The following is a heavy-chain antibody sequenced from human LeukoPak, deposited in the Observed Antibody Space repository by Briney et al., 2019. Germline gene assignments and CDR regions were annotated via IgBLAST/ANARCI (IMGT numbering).Heavy chain of an antibody. J-gene: IGHJ4*02. CDR1: GGSISSYY. CDR3: ARVGCSGGSCLHY. CDR2: IYYSGST. V-gene: IGHV4-59*01. Sequence: SETLSLTCPVSGGSISSYYWSWIRQPPGKGLEWIGYIYYSGSTHYNPSRKSRVTISVDTSKNQFSLKLSSVTAADTAVYYCARVGCSGGSCLHYWGQGTLVTVSS. D-gene: IGHD2-15*01.